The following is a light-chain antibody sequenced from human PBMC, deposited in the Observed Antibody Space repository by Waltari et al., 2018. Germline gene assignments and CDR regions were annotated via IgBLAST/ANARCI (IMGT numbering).Light chain of an antibody. Sequence: DIVMPQSPVSLPVTPGEPASISCRSSRRLLHSNGYNYLDWYLQKPGQSQRLLIYLGSTRAAGFPYRFSGSGSGTDFTLRISRVEAEDVGVYYCMQASHTPSVAFGGGTKVEIK. CDR3: MQASHTPSVA. V-gene: IGKV2-28*01. J-gene: IGKJ4*01. CDR1: RRLLHSNGYNY. CDR2: LGS.